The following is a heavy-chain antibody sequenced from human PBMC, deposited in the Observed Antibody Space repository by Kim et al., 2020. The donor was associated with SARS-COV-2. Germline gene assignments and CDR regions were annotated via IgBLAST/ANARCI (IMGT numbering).Heavy chain of an antibody. D-gene: IGHD2-2*01. Sequence: NYNPSLKSRVTISVDTSKNQFSLKLSSVTAADTAVYYCARVYQRYYMDVWGKGTTVTVSS. V-gene: IGHV4-34*01. CDR3: ARVYQRYYMDV. J-gene: IGHJ6*03.